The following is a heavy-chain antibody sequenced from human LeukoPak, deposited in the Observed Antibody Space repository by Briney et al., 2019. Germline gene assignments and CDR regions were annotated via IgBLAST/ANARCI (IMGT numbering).Heavy chain of an antibody. CDR2: INHSGIT. CDR1: GRSFSGYY. V-gene: IGHV4-34*01. Sequence: SETLSLTCAVYGRSFSGYYWTWIRQTPGKGLEWIGEINHSGITDYNPSLRSRVTISVDTSKNQFSLKLSSVTAADTAIYYCARAVIVVAAATQRNWFDPGAREPWSPSPQ. J-gene: IGHJ5*02. CDR3: ARAVIVVAAATQRNWFDP. D-gene: IGHD2-15*01.